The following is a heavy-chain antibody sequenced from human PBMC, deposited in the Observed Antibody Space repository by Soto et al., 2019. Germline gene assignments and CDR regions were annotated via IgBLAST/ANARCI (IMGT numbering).Heavy chain of an antibody. D-gene: IGHD2-15*01. Sequence: GESLKISCKGSGYSFTSYWIGRVRQMPGKGLEWMGIIYSGDSHTRYSPSFQGQVTISADKSISTAYLQWSSLKASDTAMYYCARIWSGGGTTYYYYGMDVWGQGTTVTVSS. V-gene: IGHV5-51*01. CDR1: GYSFTSYW. CDR2: IYSGDSHT. J-gene: IGHJ6*02. CDR3: ARIWSGGGTTYYYYGMDV.